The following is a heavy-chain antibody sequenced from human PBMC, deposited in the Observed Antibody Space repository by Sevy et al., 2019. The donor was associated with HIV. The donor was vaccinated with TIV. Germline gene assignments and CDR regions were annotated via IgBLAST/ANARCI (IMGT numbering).Heavy chain of an antibody. V-gene: IGHV3-48*01. Sequence: GGSLRLSCAASGFPFSGFNMNWVRQAPGKGLGWVSYISGSSGTIYYPDFVKGGFPISRDNAKNSLYLQMNSLRTEDTAVYYCARAGGYFDYWGQGTLVTVSS. J-gene: IGHJ4*02. CDR1: GFPFSGFN. CDR3: ARAGGYFDY. CDR2: ISGSSGTI. D-gene: IGHD2-15*01.